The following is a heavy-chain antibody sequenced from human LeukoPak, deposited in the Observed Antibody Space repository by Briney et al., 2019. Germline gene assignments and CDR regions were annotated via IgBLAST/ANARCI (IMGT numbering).Heavy chain of an antibody. CDR2: TYRGSTS. CDR3: ARGVNSTFDV. Sequence: SQTLSLTCAISGDSVSSNSVDWNWIRQSPSRGLEWLGRTYRGSTSHAVSVKSRITINSDTSKNQFSLQLSSVTPEDTAVYFCARGVNSTFDVWGQGTMVTVSS. D-gene: IGHD3-10*01. V-gene: IGHV6-1*01. J-gene: IGHJ3*01. CDR1: GDSVSSNSVD.